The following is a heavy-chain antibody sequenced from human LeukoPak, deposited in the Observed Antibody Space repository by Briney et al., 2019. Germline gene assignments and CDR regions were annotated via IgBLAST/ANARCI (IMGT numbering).Heavy chain of an antibody. CDR2: FDPENGDT. J-gene: IGHJ4*02. D-gene: IGHD3-3*01. V-gene: IGHV1-24*01. CDR3: ATDPYYDRYYFDY. Sequence: ASVKVSCKVSGYTLTEFSMHWVRQAPGKGLDWMGHFDPENGDTIYAQKFQGRVTMPEDTSTDTAYMELSSLRSEDTAVYYCATDPYYDRYYFDYWGQGTLVTVSS. CDR1: GYTLTEFS.